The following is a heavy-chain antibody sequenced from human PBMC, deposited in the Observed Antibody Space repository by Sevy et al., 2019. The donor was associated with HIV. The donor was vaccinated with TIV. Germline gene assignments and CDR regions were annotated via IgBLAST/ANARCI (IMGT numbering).Heavy chain of an antibody. CDR3: ARTYLASPQITMTPTFDY. CDR2: ISADNGNT. V-gene: IGHV1-18*01. J-gene: IGHJ4*02. Sequence: ASVKVSCKASGYTFTSYGISWVRQAPGQGLEWMGWISADNGNTNYAQKLQGRVTMTTDTSTSTAYMELRSLRSDDTAVYYCARTYLASPQITMTPTFDYWGQGTLVTVSS. CDR1: GYTFTSYG. D-gene: IGHD3-22*01.